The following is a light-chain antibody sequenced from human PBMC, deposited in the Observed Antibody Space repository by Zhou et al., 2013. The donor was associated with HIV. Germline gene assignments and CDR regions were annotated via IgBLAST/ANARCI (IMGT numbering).Light chain of an antibody. V-gene: IGKV1-13*02. CDR1: QGISSA. CDR2: DAS. Sequence: AIQLTQSPSSLSASVGDRVTITCRASQGISSALAWYQQKPGKAPKLLIYDASSLESGVPSRFSGSGSGTFYTLTINSLQPEDFATYYCQQYYSTPRTFGPGDRSWRSN. J-gene: IGKJ2*01. CDR3: QQYYSTPRT.